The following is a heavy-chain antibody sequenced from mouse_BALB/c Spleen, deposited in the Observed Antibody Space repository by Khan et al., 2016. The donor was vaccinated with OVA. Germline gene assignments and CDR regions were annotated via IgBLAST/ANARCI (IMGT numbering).Heavy chain of an antibody. CDR2: ISSGGDYT. J-gene: IGHJ3*01. CDR1: GFTFSSYS. V-gene: IGHV5-6*01. Sequence: EVQLVESGGDLVKPGGSLKLSCAASGFTFSSYSMSWVRQTPDKRLEWVASISSGGDYTYSPASVKGRFTISRDNATNTLYLQMSDLKSEDTAMYYCAVHLTGSFAYWGQGTLVTVSA. CDR3: AVHLTGSFAY. D-gene: IGHD4-1*01.